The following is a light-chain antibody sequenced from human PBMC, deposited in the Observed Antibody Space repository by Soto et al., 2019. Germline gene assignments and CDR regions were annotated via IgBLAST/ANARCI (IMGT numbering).Light chain of an antibody. V-gene: IGLV4-69*01. CDR2: VNIDGSH. CDR3: QTWATGIQV. CDR1: SGHSRYA. Sequence: QPVLTQSPSASASLGASVKLTCTLSSGHSRYAIAWHQQQPEKGPRYLMKVNIDGSHNKGVGIPDRFSGSSSGTERYLTISSLQSEDEADYYCQTWATGIQVFGGGTKVTVL. J-gene: IGLJ3*02.